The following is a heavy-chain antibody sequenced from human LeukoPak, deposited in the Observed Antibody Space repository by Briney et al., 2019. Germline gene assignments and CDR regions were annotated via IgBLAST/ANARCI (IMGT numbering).Heavy chain of an antibody. V-gene: IGHV3-23*01. D-gene: IGHD3-22*01. CDR2: ISGSGGST. Sequence: PGGSLKLSCAASGFTFSNYNFYWVRQAPGKGLEWVSAISGSGGSTYYADSVKGRFTISRDNSKNTLYLQMNSLRAEDTAVYYCAREGGSIVVVTIDAFDIWGQGTMVTVSS. CDR3: AREGGSIVVVTIDAFDI. J-gene: IGHJ3*02. CDR1: GFTFSNYN.